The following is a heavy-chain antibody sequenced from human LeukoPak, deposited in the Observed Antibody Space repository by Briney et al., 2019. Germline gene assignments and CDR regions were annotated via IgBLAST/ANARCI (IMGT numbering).Heavy chain of an antibody. D-gene: IGHD5-24*01. CDR3: ARYIPPQERWLQQSPGFDY. Sequence: SETLSLTCTVSGGSISSYYWSWIRQPPGKGLEWIGYIYYSGSTNYNPSLKSRVTISVDTSKNQFSLKLSSVTAADTAVYYCARYIPPQERWLQQSPGFDYWGQGTLVTVSS. V-gene: IGHV4-59*01. CDR2: IYYSGST. CDR1: GGSISSYY. J-gene: IGHJ4*02.